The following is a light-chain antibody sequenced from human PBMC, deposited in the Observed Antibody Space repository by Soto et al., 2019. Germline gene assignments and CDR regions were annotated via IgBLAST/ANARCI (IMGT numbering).Light chain of an antibody. CDR1: QSIANDY. Sequence: EIVLTQSSSTLSGSTGERATLSCGASQSIANDYLTWYQQKTGQAPRVLIYDASTRATGIPDRFSGSGYGTDFNLTISRLETEDFAVYYCQQYGSSPWTFGQGTKVDIK. CDR3: QQYGSSPWT. V-gene: IGKV3D-20*01. J-gene: IGKJ1*01. CDR2: DAS.